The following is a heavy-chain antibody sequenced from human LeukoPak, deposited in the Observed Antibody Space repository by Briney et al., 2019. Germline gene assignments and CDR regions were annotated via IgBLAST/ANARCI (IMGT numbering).Heavy chain of an antibody. CDR2: ISSSSSTI. J-gene: IGHJ5*02. D-gene: IGHD4-17*01. CDR1: GFTFSSYS. V-gene: IGHV3-48*01. CDR3: ARSTMTTSIDWFDP. Sequence: GGSLRLSCAASGFTFSSYSMNWVRQAPGKGLEWVSYISSSSSTIYYADSVKGRFTISRDNAKNSLYLQMNSLRAEDTALYYCARSTMTTSIDWFDPWGQGTLVTVSS.